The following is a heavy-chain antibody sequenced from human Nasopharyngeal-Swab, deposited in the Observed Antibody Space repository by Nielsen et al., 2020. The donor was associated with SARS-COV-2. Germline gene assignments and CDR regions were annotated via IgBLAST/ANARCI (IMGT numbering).Heavy chain of an antibody. CDR2: ISGSGGST. D-gene: IGHD1-26*01. J-gene: IGHJ3*02. CDR1: GFTFSSYA. CDR3: AKDRRYSGSHGINAFDI. V-gene: IGHV3-23*01. Sequence: GGSLRLSCAASGFTFSSYAMSWVRQAPGKGLEWVSAISGSGGSTYYADSVKGRFTISRDNSKNTLYLQMNSLRAEDTAVYYCAKDRRYSGSHGINAFDIWGQGTMVTVSS.